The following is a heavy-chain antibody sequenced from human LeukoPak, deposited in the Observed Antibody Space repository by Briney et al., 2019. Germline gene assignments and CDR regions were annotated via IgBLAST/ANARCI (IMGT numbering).Heavy chain of an antibody. CDR3: ASGYYCSSTSCYKFDY. V-gene: IGHV4-31*03. Sequence: SEILSLTCTVSGGSISSGGYYWSWIRQHPGKGLEWIGYIYYSGSTYYNPSLKSRVTISVDTSKNQFSLKLSSVTAADTAVYYCASGYYCSSTSCYKFDYWGQGTLVTVSS. CDR2: IYYSGST. J-gene: IGHJ4*02. D-gene: IGHD2-2*02. CDR1: GGSISSGGYY.